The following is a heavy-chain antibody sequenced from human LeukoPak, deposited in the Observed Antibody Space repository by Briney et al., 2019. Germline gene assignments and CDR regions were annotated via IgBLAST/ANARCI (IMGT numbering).Heavy chain of an antibody. D-gene: IGHD3-22*01. Sequence: GGSLRLSCAASGFTFSSYAMSWVRQAPGKGLEGVSAISGSGGSTYYADSVKGRFTISRDNSKNTLYLQMNSLRAEDTAVYYCAKDDSSGYQQDWGQGTLVTVSS. J-gene: IGHJ4*02. CDR1: GFTFSSYA. CDR3: AKDDSSGYQQD. CDR2: ISGSGGST. V-gene: IGHV3-23*01.